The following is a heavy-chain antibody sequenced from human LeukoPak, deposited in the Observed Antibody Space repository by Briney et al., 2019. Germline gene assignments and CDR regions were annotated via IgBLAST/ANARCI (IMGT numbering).Heavy chain of an antibody. CDR3: AREPPESYYFDY. CDR2: IRPSSGRA. CDR1: GYIFSNHY. J-gene: IGHJ4*02. Sequence: GASVKVSCKTSGYIFSNHYIHWVRHAPGQGPEWMGIIRPSSGRADYTQKFQGRVTMTRDMSTTTVYMELITLGSDDTAVYFCAREPPESYYFDYWGQGTLVTVSS. V-gene: IGHV1-46*01. D-gene: IGHD2/OR15-2a*01.